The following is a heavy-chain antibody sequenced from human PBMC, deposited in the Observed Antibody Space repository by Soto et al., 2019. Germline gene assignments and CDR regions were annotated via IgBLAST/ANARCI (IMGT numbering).Heavy chain of an antibody. CDR3: AKFTSHSSSWIDY. CDR1: GFTFSSYA. J-gene: IGHJ4*02. V-gene: IGHV3-23*01. Sequence: GGSLRLSCAASGFTFSSYAMSWVRQAPGKGLEGVSAISGSGGSTYYADSVKGRFTISRDNSKNTLYLQMNSLRAEDTAVYYCAKFTSHSSSWIDYWGQGTLVTVSS. D-gene: IGHD6-13*01. CDR2: ISGSGGST.